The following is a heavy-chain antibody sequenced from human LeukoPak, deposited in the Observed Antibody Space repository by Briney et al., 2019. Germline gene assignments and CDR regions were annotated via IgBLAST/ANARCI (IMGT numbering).Heavy chain of an antibody. J-gene: IGHJ4*02. CDR3: TKTGDSGSFSDY. Sequence: GGSLRLSCAASGFIFSSYDMHGVRQAPGKGVEGVALMRYDGIRKYYADCVEGRFTVCRENYKKTLYVQMNSLRDDDTAIYYCTKTGDSGSFSDYWGQGTLVTVSS. D-gene: IGHD5-12*01. V-gene: IGHV3-30*02. CDR1: GFIFSSYD. CDR2: MRYDGIRK.